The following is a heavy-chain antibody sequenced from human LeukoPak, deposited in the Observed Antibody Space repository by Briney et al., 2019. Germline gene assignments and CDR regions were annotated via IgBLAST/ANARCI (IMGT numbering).Heavy chain of an antibody. J-gene: IGHJ5*02. D-gene: IGHD3-3*01. Sequence: PGGSLRLSCAASGFTVSSNYMSWVRQAPGKGLEWVSVIYSGGRTYYADSVKGRFTISRDNSKITVYLQMNSLRVEDTAVYYCARDQRSIFAWFDPWGQGTLVTVSS. V-gene: IGHV3-66*02. CDR1: GFTVSSNY. CDR3: ARDQRSIFAWFDP. CDR2: IYSGGRT.